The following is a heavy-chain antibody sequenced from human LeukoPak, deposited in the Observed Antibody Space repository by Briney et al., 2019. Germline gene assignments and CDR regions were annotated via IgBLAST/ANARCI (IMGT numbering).Heavy chain of an antibody. D-gene: IGHD3-3*01. CDR2: ISYDGSYN. V-gene: IGHV3-30*18. Sequence: GGSLRFSCAASGFTFSSFGMHWVRQAPGKGLEWVAVISYDGSYNSYADSVKGRFTISRDNSKNTLYLHMNSLRAEDTAVYYCAKDYRLAYYDFWSAYYFDYWGQGTLVTVSS. CDR3: AKDYRLAYYDFWSAYYFDY. J-gene: IGHJ4*02. CDR1: GFTFSSFG.